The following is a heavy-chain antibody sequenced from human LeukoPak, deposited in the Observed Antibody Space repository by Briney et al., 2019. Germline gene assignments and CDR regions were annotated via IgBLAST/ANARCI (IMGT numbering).Heavy chain of an antibody. CDR3: ARDRGESSSWSTRYWYFDL. CDR1: GGSVSSCSYY. CDR2: IYYSGST. V-gene: IGHV4-61*01. D-gene: IGHD6-13*01. J-gene: IGHJ2*01. Sequence: PSETLSLTCTVSGGSVSSCSYYWSWIRQPPGKGLEWIGSIYYSGSTNYNSSLKSRVTISVDTSKNQFSLKLSSVTAADTAVYYWARDRGESSSWSTRYWYFDLWGRGTLVTVSS.